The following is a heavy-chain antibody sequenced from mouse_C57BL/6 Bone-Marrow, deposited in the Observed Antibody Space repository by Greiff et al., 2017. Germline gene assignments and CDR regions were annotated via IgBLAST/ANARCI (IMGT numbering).Heavy chain of an antibody. CDR1: GFSFNTYA. Sequence: EADGGLVQPKGSLKLSCAASGFSFNTYAMNWVRQAPGKGLEWVARIRSKSNNYATYYADSVKDRFTISRDDSESMLYLQMNNLKTEDTAMYYCVRHNYCSSWFAYWGQVTLVTVSA. CDR2: IRSKSNNYAT. D-gene: IGHD1-1*01. CDR3: VRHNYCSSWFAY. J-gene: IGHJ3*01. V-gene: IGHV10-1*01.